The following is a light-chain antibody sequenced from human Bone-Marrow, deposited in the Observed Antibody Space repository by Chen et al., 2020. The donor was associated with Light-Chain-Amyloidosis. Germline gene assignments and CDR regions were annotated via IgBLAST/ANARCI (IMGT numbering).Light chain of an antibody. V-gene: IGLV2-23*02. Sequence: QSALTQPASVSGSPGQSLTTPCTGSSSDVGNYNHVSWYQQHPGKAPKLMIFEVNKRPSGVSNRFSGSKSGTTASLTISGLLAEDEADYHCGSYAGSNTVVFGGGTKLTVL. J-gene: IGLJ2*01. CDR2: EVN. CDR1: SSDVGNYNH. CDR3: GSYAGSNTVV.